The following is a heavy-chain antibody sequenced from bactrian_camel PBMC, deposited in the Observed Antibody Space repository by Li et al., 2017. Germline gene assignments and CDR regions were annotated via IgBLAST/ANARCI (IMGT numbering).Heavy chain of an antibody. J-gene: IGHJ4*01. CDR3: TTGYGRYGLHGLSDGP. V-gene: IGHV3S53*01. Sequence: GSLRLSCRASGYTASTYCMAWFRRLPGQEREGVAAIAGDGRTDYADSVKGRFTISRDDAKDTLYLQMNNLQTEDTAMYYCTTGYGRYGLHGLSDGPRGQGTQVTVS. CDR2: IAGDGRT. D-gene: IGHD3*01. CDR1: GYTASTYC.